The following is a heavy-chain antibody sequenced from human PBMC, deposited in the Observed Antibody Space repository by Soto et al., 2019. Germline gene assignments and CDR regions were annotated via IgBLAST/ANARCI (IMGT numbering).Heavy chain of an antibody. Sequence: ASVKVSCKASGYTFSGYYIHWVRRAPGQGLEWMGWIYPNSGGAIYTQHFQGRVTMTRDTSFTTAYMELSRLRSDDTALYYCARDSHYDILTGYSRNALAIWGQGTMVTVSS. D-gene: IGHD3-9*01. CDR1: GYTFSGYY. CDR3: ARDSHYDILTGYSRNALAI. J-gene: IGHJ3*02. CDR2: IYPNSGGA. V-gene: IGHV1-2*02.